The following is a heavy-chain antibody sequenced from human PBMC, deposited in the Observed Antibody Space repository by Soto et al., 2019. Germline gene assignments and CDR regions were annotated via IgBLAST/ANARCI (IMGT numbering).Heavy chain of an antibody. D-gene: IGHD5-12*01. CDR2: IYYSGST. CDR3: ARVGGDSGYDLIDY. V-gene: IGHV4-31*03. Sequence: QVQLQESGPGLVKPSQTLSLTCTVSGGSISSGGYYWSWIRQHPGKGLEWIGYIYYSGSTYYNPSLKRRVTISVDTSKNQFSLKLSSVTAADTAVYYCARVGGDSGYDLIDYWGQGTLVTVSS. CDR1: GGSISSGGYY. J-gene: IGHJ4*02.